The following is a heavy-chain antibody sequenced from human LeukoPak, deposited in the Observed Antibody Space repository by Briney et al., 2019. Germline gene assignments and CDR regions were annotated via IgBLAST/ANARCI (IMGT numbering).Heavy chain of an antibody. V-gene: IGHV4-59*01. Sequence: SETLSLTCTVSGGSISGYFWTWIRQAAGKGLEWIGYIYYSGSTNYNPSLRSRVTISVDTSKNQFSLRLTSVTAADTAVYYCARGGSYYDFWSGYYDYYYYMDVWGKGTTVTVSS. CDR2: IYYSGST. D-gene: IGHD3-3*01. J-gene: IGHJ6*03. CDR1: GGSISGYF. CDR3: ARGGSYYDFWSGYYDYYYYMDV.